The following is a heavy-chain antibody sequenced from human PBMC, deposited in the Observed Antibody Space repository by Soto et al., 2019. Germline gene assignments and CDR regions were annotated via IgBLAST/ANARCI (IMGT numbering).Heavy chain of an antibody. CDR1: GFIFSSYG. CDR2: ISYDGSNK. Sequence: PGGSLRLSCAASGFIFSSYGMHWVRQAPGKGLEWVAVISYDGSNKYYADSVKGRFTISRDNSKNTLYLQMNSLRAEDTAVYYCAKAPKYDYDSSGYFDYWGQGTLVTVSS. D-gene: IGHD3-22*01. J-gene: IGHJ4*02. V-gene: IGHV3-30*18. CDR3: AKAPKYDYDSSGYFDY.